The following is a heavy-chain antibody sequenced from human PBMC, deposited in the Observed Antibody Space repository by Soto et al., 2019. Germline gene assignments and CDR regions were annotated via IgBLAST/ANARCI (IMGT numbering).Heavy chain of an antibody. V-gene: IGHV3-30-3*01. J-gene: IGHJ6*02. Sequence: GGSLRLSCAASGFTFSSYAMHWVRQAPGKGLEWVAVISYDGSNKYYADSVKGRFTISRDNSKNTLYLQMNSLRAEDTAVYYCARDHYDSSGYPYGMDIWGQGTTGTVSS. D-gene: IGHD3-22*01. CDR3: ARDHYDSSGYPYGMDI. CDR2: ISYDGSNK. CDR1: GFTFSSYA.